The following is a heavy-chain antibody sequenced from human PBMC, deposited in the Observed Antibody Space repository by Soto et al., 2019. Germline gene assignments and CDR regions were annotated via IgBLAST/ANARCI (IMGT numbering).Heavy chain of an antibody. CDR3: ARVGNYYDSSGYLGPGDY. J-gene: IGHJ4*02. V-gene: IGHV1-69*01. CDR2: IIPIFGTA. Sequence: QVQLVQSGAEVKKPGSSVKVSCKASGGTFSSYAISWVRQAPGQGLEWMGGIIPIFGTANYAQKFQGRATITADESTSTAYMELSSLRSEDTAVYYCARVGNYYDSSGYLGPGDYWGQGTLVTVSS. CDR1: GGTFSSYA. D-gene: IGHD3-22*01.